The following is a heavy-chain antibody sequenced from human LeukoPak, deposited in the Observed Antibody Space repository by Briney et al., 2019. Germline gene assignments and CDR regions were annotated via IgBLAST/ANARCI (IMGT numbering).Heavy chain of an antibody. J-gene: IGHJ4*02. D-gene: IGHD6-19*01. CDR1: GGSISSSSYY. V-gene: IGHV4-39*01. CDR3: ARVYSSGWYYDDY. Sequence: NPSETLSLTCTVSGGSISSSSYYWGWIRQPPGKGLEWIGSIYYSGSTYYNPSLKSRVTISVDTSKNQFSLKLSSVTAADTAVYYCARVYSSGWYYDDYWGQGTLVTVS. CDR2: IYYSGST.